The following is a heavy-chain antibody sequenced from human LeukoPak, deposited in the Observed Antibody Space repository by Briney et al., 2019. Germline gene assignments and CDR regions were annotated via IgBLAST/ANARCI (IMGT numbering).Heavy chain of an antibody. D-gene: IGHD6-6*01. CDR1: GGSFSGYY. CDR3: ARDIAARGYFDY. V-gene: IGHV4-34*01. J-gene: IGHJ4*02. Sequence: SETLSLTCAVYGGSFSGYYWSWIRQPPGKGLEWIGEINHSGSTNYNPSLKSRVTISVDTSKNQFSLKLSSVTAADTAVYYCARDIAARGYFDYWGQGTLVTVSS. CDR2: INHSGST.